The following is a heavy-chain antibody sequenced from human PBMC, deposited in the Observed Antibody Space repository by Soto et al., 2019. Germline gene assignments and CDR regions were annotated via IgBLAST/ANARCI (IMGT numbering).Heavy chain of an antibody. CDR3: ARSKVGAYCGGDCYAKNWFDP. J-gene: IGHJ5*02. CDR1: GYIFSDYY. V-gene: IGHV1-69*13. CDR2: IIPIFGTA. D-gene: IGHD2-21*02. Sequence: GASVKVSCKASGYIFSDYYMHLVLQAPVQVLEWMGGIIPIFGTANYAQKFQGRVTITADESTSTAYMELSSLRSEDTAVYYCARSKVGAYCGGDCYAKNWFDPWGQGTLVTVSS.